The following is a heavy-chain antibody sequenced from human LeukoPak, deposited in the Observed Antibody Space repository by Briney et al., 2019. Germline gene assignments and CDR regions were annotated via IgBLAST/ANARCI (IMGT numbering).Heavy chain of an antibody. J-gene: IGHJ3*01. D-gene: IGHD5-24*01. CDR3: ARGGQGDGYSADEAFDF. Sequence: SSQTLSLTCAISGDSVSGNSTAYNWIRQSPSRGLEWLGRTYYRSKWYNDYAVSVKSRMIINPDTSKNQLSLQLKSVTPEDTAVYYCARGGQGDGYSADEAFDFWGQGTMVTVSS. V-gene: IGHV6-1*01. CDR2: TYYRSKWYN. CDR1: GDSVSGNSTA.